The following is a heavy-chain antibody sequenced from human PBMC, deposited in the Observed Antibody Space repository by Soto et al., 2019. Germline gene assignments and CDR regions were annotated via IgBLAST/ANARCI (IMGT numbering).Heavy chain of an antibody. CDR3: ARSGSYYPARNWFGP. Sequence: APVKVSCKASGHTFTSYGISWVRQAPGQGLEWMGWISGFNDDTNHAQKLQGRVTMTKDTSTSTAYMELRSLKSDDTAVYYCARSGSYYPARNWFGPWGQGTLVTVSS. CDR1: GHTFTSYG. D-gene: IGHD3-10*01. CDR2: ISGFNDDT. J-gene: IGHJ5*02. V-gene: IGHV1-18*01.